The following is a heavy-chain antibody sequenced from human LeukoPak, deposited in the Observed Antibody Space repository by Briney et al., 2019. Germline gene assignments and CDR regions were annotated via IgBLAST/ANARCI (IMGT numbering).Heavy chain of an antibody. J-gene: IGHJ4*02. CDR2: IRYDASNK. D-gene: IGHD2-8*01. V-gene: IGHV3-30*02. CDR3: AGVSSNGY. CDR1: EFTFSTYG. Sequence: GGSLRLPCAASEFTFSTYGMHWVRQAPGKGLEWVAFIRYDASNKYYADSVKGRFTISRDNSKNTLYLQMNSLRAEDTAVYYCAGVSSNGYWGQGTLVTVSS.